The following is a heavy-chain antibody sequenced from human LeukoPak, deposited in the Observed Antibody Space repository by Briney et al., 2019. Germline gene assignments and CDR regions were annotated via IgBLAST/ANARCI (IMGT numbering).Heavy chain of an antibody. CDR2: ISGDGGGT. V-gene: IGHV3-43*02. Sequence: PGGSLRLSCTASEFTFDDYAMHWVRQAPGKGLEWVSLISGDGGGTYYADSVRGRFTISRDNSKNSLSLQMNSLRIEDTALYYCAKTLPVAAHRKYYLYYYGMDVWGQGTTVTVSS. J-gene: IGHJ6*02. D-gene: IGHD1-14*01. CDR1: EFTFDDYA. CDR3: AKTLPVAAHRKYYLYYYGMDV.